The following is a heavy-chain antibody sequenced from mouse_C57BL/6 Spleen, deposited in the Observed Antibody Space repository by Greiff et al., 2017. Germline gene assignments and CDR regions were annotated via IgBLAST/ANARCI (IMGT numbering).Heavy chain of an antibody. CDR3: ASPNYYGSSYGFAY. V-gene: IGHV7-3*01. D-gene: IGHD1-1*01. J-gene: IGHJ3*01. CDR2: IRNKANGYTT. Sequence: EVHLVESGGGLVQPGGSLSLSCAASGFTFTDYYMSWVRQPPGKALEWLGFIRNKANGYTTEYSASVKGRFTISRDNSQSSLYLQMNALRAEDSATYYCASPNYYGSSYGFAYWGQGTLVTVSA. CDR1: GFTFTDYY.